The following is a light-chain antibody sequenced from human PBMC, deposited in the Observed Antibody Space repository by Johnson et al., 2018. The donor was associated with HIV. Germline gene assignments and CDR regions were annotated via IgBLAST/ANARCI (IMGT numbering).Light chain of an antibody. CDR1: SSNIGNNY. CDR2: DND. V-gene: IGLV1-51*01. J-gene: IGLJ1*01. CDR3: GTWVSSLNAYG. Sequence: QSVLTQPPSVSAAPGQKVTISCSGSSSNIGNNYVSWYQQLPGAAPKLLIFDNDKRPSGIPDRFSGSKSGTSATLGITGLQTGDEADYYCGTWVSSLNAYGFGAATKVPVL.